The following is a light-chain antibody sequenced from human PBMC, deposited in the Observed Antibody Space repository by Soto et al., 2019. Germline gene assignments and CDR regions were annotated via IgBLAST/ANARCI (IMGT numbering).Light chain of an antibody. J-gene: IGKJ2*01. CDR1: QSVGSN. CDR2: GAS. Sequence: IVMTQSPATLSVSPGERATLSCRASQSVGSNLAWYQQKPGQAPRLLIYGASTSATGIPARFSGSGSGTEFTLTISSLQSEDFATYYCQQYNNRHPVTFGQGTKVDIK. V-gene: IGKV3-15*01. CDR3: QQYNNRHPVT.